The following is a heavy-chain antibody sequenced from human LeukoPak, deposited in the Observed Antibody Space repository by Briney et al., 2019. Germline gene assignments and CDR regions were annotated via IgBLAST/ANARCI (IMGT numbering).Heavy chain of an antibody. D-gene: IGHD2/OR15-2a*01. J-gene: IGHJ4*02. V-gene: IGHV3-21*01. Sequence: GGSLRLSCAASGFTFSSYSMNWVRQAPGKGLGWVSSISSSSSYIYYADSVKGRFTISRDNAKNSLYLQMNSLRAEDTAVYYCARDRSSMSTFDYWGQGTLVTVSS. CDR2: ISSSSSYI. CDR1: GFTFSSYS. CDR3: ARDRSSMSTFDY.